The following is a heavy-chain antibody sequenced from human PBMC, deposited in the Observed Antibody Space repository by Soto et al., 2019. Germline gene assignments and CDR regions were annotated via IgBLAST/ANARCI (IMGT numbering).Heavy chain of an antibody. J-gene: IGHJ5*01. CDR3: ARSNTSGYNYADF. CDR1: GGSIRNRNYY. V-gene: IGHV4-39*01. Sequence: SETLSLTCTVSGGSIRNRNYYWGWIRQPPGKGLEWIGSIYYSGSTYYKPSLKSRVTISVDTSKNQFSLDLTSVTAADTAVYYCARSNTSGYNYADFWGQGTLVTVSS. CDR2: IYYSGST. D-gene: IGHD3-22*01.